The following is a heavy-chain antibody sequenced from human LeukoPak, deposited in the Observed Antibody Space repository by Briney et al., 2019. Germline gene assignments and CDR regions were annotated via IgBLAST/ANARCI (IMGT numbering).Heavy chain of an antibody. Sequence: PGRSLRLSCAASGFTFSSYGMHWVRQAPGKGLEWVAVISYDGSNKYYADSVKGRFTISRDNSKNTLYLQMNSLRAEDTAVYYCAKDPYSSGWYVWSGVNYYLDYWGQGTLVTVSS. J-gene: IGHJ4*02. CDR3: AKDPYSSGWYVWSGVNYYLDY. D-gene: IGHD6-19*01. CDR1: GFTFSSYG. CDR2: ISYDGSNK. V-gene: IGHV3-30*18.